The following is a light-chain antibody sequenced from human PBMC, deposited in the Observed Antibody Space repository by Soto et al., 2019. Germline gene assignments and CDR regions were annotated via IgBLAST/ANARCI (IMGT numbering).Light chain of an antibody. CDR2: GTS. V-gene: IGKV3-20*01. CDR1: QSVSSSY. J-gene: IGKJ5*01. Sequence: EIVLAQSPGTLSLSPGERATLSCRASQSVSSSYLAWYQHKPGQAPRLLISGTSSRATGIPDRFSGSGAGTDFTLTISRLEPEDFALYYCQHYVERSPITFGQGTRLEIK. CDR3: QHYVERSPIT.